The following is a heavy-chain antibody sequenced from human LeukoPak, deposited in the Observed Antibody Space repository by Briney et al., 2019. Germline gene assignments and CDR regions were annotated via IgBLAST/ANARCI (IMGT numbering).Heavy chain of an antibody. J-gene: IGHJ4*02. CDR2: ISRTSEYI. Sequence: PGGSLRLSCAASGFSFSIYFMNWVRQAPGKGLEWVSSISRTSEYIHYADSVRGRFAISRDNAKNSVYLQMNNLRAEDTAVYFCAGGGDFDYWGQGILVTVSA. CDR1: GFSFSIYF. D-gene: IGHD3-16*01. V-gene: IGHV3-21*01. CDR3: AGGGDFDY.